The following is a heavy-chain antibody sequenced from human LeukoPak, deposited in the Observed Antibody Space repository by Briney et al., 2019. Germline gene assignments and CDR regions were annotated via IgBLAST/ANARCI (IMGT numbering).Heavy chain of an antibody. D-gene: IGHD2/OR15-2a*01. CDR2: ITNSGSTI. J-gene: IGHJ5*02. CDR3: ARDSISAALFDL. V-gene: IGHV3-48*02. Sequence: GGSLRLSCAASGFTFSSYAMNWVRQAPGKGPEWILYITNSGSTIYYADSVKGRFTISRDNAKNSLVLQMNSLRDEDSAVYYCARDSISAALFDLWGQGTLITVSS. CDR1: GFTFSSYA.